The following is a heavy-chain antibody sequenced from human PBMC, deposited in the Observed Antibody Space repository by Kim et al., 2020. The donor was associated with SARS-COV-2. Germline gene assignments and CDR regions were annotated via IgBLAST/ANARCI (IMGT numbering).Heavy chain of an antibody. CDR2: ISDNGNT. J-gene: IGHJ4*02. Sequence: SETLSLTCTVSGGSIISSTHYWGWVRQPPGKGLEWIGSISDNGNTWYDPSLKSRVTISIDTSNNQFFLRLTSVTAADTAVYFCAKVDEVFDNWGQGTLVTVSA. CDR1: GGSIISSTHY. CDR3: AKVDEVFDN. V-gene: IGHV4-39*07.